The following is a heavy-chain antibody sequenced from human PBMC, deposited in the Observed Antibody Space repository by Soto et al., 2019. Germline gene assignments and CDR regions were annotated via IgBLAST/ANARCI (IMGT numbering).Heavy chain of an antibody. V-gene: IGHV3-30*18. D-gene: IGHD2-2*01. CDR2: ISYDGSNK. CDR1: GFTFSSYG. J-gene: IGHJ4*02. Sequence: GGSLRLSCAASGFTFSSYGMHWVRQAPGKGLEWVAVISYDGSNKYYADSVKGRFTISRDNSKNTLYLQMNSLRAEDTAVYYCAKDRPFYCSSTRCYGNYFDYWGQGTLVTVSS. CDR3: AKDRPFYCSSTRCYGNYFDY.